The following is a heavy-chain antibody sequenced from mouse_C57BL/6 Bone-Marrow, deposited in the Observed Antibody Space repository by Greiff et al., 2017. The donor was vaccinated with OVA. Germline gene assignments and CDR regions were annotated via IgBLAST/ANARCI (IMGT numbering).Heavy chain of an antibody. CDR3: ARHGDYGSFFDY. J-gene: IGHJ2*01. V-gene: IGHV5-6*01. D-gene: IGHD1-1*01. Sequence: DVHLVASGGDLVKPGGSLKLSCAASGFTFSSYGMSWVRQTPDKRLEWVATISSGGSYTNYPDSVKGRFTIPKDNPKNTLYLQMSSLKSEDTAMYYCARHGDYGSFFDYWGQGTTLPVSS. CDR1: GFTFSSYG. CDR2: ISSGGSYT.